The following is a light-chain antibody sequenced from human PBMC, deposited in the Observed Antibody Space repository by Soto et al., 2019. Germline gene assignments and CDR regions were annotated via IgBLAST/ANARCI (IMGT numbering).Light chain of an antibody. CDR1: QSVNSNY. Sequence: EIVLTQSPGTLSLSPGERATLSCRASQSVNSNYLAWYRRKPGQAPSHLIYGASTRATGIPGRFSGSGSGTDVTLTITRLEPEDFAVYYWQQYGSSPPTFGQGTKVEIK. CDR2: GAS. CDR3: QQYGSSPPT. J-gene: IGKJ1*01. V-gene: IGKV3-20*01.